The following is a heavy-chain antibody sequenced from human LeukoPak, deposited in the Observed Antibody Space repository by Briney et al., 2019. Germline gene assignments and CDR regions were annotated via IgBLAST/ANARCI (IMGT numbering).Heavy chain of an antibody. CDR1: GFTFNSYA. D-gene: IGHD3-22*01. J-gene: IGHJ4*02. CDR3: ARDGSYYYDSSGYGNSYYFDY. CDR2: ISYDGSNK. V-gene: IGHV3-30-3*01. Sequence: PGRSLRLSCAASGFTFNSYAFHWVRQAPGKGLEWVAVISYDGSNKHYADSVKGRFTISRDNSKNTLYLQMNSLRAEDTAVYYCARDGSYYYDSSGYGNSYYFDYWGQGTLVTVSS.